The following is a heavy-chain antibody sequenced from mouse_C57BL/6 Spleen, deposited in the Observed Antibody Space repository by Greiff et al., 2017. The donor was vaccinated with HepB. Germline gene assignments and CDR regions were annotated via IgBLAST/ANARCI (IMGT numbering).Heavy chain of an antibody. J-gene: IGHJ3*01. CDR1: GYAFSSYW. CDR2: IYPGDGDT. D-gene: IGHD3-2*02. V-gene: IGHV1-80*01. Sequence: QVHVKQSGAELVKPGASVKISCKASGYAFSSYWMNWVKQRPGKGLEWIGQIYPGDGDTNYNGKFKGKATLTADKSSSTAYMQLSSLTSEDSAVYFCARETAQATEFAYWGQGTLVTVSA. CDR3: ARETAQATEFAY.